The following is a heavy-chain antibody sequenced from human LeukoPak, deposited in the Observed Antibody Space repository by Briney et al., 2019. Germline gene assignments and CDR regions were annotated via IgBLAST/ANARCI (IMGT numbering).Heavy chain of an antibody. J-gene: IGHJ6*02. V-gene: IGHV3-53*01. CDR2: IYSGGST. CDR3: ARAMGARGGDYYYYGMDV. Sequence: GGSLRLSCAASGFTFSSYSMNWVRQAPGKGLEWVSVIYSGGSTYYADSVKGRFTISRDNSKNTLYLQMNSLRAEDTAVYYCARAMGARGGDYYYYGMDVWGQGTTVTVSS. D-gene: IGHD1-26*01. CDR1: GFTFSSYS.